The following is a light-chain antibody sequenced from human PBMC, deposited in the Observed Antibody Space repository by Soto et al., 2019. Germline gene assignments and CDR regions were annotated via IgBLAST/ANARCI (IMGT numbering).Light chain of an antibody. J-gene: IGKJ5*01. V-gene: IGKV1-33*01. CDR1: QDISNY. Sequence: DIQMTQYPSSLSASVGDRVTITCQASQDISNYLNWYQQKLGKAPKLLIYDESNLETGVPSRFSGSGSGTDFTFTISSLQPEDIATYYCPQYSHLITVGPGTRLEIK. CDR2: DES. CDR3: PQYSHLIT.